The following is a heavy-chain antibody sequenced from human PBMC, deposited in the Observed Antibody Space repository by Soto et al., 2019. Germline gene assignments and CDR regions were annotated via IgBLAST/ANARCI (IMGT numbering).Heavy chain of an antibody. J-gene: IGHJ6*02. Sequence: ASVKVSCKASGYTFTSYGISWVRQAPGQGLEWMGWISAYNGNTNYAQKLQGRVTMTTDTSTSTAYMELRSLRSDDTAVYYCARVTSANSSSWPGTKRDTYYYSGMDVWGQGTTVTVSS. CDR3: ARVTSANSSSWPGTKRDTYYYSGMDV. CDR1: GYTFTSYG. V-gene: IGHV1-18*01. CDR2: ISAYNGNT. D-gene: IGHD6-13*01.